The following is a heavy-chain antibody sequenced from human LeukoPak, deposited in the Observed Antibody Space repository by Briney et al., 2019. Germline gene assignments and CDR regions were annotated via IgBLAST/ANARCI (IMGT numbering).Heavy chain of an antibody. Sequence: SETLSLTCTVSGASISGSNYYWGWIRQPPGKGLEWIGNIYSSGSTYYNASLQSRVTISIDTSKNQFSLRLNSVTAADTAMYYCAKSGGYGLIDYWGQGTRVTVSS. CDR3: AKSGGYGLIDY. CDR1: GASISGSNYY. D-gene: IGHD1-26*01. J-gene: IGHJ4*02. V-gene: IGHV4-39*01. CDR2: IYSSGST.